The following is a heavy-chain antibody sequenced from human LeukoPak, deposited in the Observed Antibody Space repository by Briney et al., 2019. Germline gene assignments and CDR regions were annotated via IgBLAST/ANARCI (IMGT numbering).Heavy chain of an antibody. V-gene: IGHV1-18*01. CDR1: GYTFTSYG. J-gene: IGHJ5*02. D-gene: IGHD3-3*01. CDR2: ISAYNGNT. CDR3: ARGGYDFWSGYLGSWFDP. Sequence: GASVKVSCKASGYTFTSYGISWVRQAPGQGLKWMGWISAYNGNTNYAQKLQGRVTMTTDTSTSTAYMELRSLRSDDTAVYYCARGGYDFWSGYLGSWFDPWGQGTLVTVSS.